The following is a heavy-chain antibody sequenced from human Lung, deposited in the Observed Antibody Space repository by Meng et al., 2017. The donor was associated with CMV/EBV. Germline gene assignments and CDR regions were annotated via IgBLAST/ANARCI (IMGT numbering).Heavy chain of an antibody. V-gene: IGHV1-2*02. J-gene: IGHJ4*02. CDR2: IDPHNGDT. Sequence: ASVKVSXKTSGYTFTGYYLHWVRQAPGQGLEYMGSIDPHNGDTNYAQKFQGRVTMTRDTSIDTAYMELSRLRSDDTAVYFCARGPGEATFTSLDDFWGQGTVVTVSS. D-gene: IGHD3-16*01. CDR1: GYTFTGYY. CDR3: ARGPGEATFTSLDDF.